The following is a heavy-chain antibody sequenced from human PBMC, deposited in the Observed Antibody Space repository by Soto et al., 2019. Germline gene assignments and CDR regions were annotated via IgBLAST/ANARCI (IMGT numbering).Heavy chain of an antibody. D-gene: IGHD3-10*01. Sequence: QVQLVESGGGVVQPGTSLRLSCVASGFPFTTYGMHWVREGPGKGLEWVAVISFDGSNKYYVDSVKGRFTISRDNSKNTLFLQMNSLRPEDTALYYCVGGQYYFDYRGQGTLVTVSS. J-gene: IGHJ4*02. CDR2: ISFDGSNK. CDR3: VGGQYYFDY. CDR1: GFPFTTYG. V-gene: IGHV3-30*03.